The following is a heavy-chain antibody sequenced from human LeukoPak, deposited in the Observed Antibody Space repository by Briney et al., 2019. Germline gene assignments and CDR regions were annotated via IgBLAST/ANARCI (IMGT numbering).Heavy chain of an antibody. Sequence: PGGSLGPSCAASGFTFSSYWMSWVRQAPGKGLEWVANIKQDGSEKYYVDSVKGRFTISRDNAKNSLYLQMNSLRAEDTAVYYCAREAGGIGYYFDYWGQGTLVTVSS. CDR2: IKQDGSEK. J-gene: IGHJ4*02. CDR1: GFTFSSYW. CDR3: AREAGGIGYYFDY. D-gene: IGHD1-14*01. V-gene: IGHV3-7*01.